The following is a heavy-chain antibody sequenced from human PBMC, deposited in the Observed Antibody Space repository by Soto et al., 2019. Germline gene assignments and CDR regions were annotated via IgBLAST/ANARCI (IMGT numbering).Heavy chain of an antibody. CDR1: AGTFTSYA. D-gene: IGHD2-21*01. Sequence: VQVSCKGSAGTFTSYAISWVRQAPGQGLEWMGGIIPIFGTANYAQKFQGRVTITADESTSTAYMELSSLRSEDTAVYYCARDPAINQMWSSILPYYYGMDVWGQGTTVTVSS. J-gene: IGHJ6*02. CDR2: IIPIFGTA. CDR3: ARDPAINQMWSSILPYYYGMDV. V-gene: IGHV1-69*01.